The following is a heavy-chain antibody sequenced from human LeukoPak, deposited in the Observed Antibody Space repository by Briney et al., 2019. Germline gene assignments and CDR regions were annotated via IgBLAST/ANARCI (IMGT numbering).Heavy chain of an antibody. CDR2: ISYDGSNK. D-gene: IGHD1-14*01. J-gene: IGHJ4*02. Sequence: GRSLRLSCAASGFTFSSYAMHWVRQAPGKGLEWVAVISYDGSNKYYADSVKGRFTISRDNSKNTLYLQMNSLRAEDTAVYYCAKKLRETTGLFDYWGQGPLVTVS. CDR3: AKKLRETTGLFDY. CDR1: GFTFSSYA. V-gene: IGHV3-30-3*02.